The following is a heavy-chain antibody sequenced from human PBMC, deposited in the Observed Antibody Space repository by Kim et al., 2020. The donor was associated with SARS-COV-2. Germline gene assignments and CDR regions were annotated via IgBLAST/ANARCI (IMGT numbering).Heavy chain of an antibody. CDR3: ARAVFVSSRRNWFDP. V-gene: IGHV4-31*03. CDR1: GGSISSGGYY. CDR2: IYYSGST. Sequence: SETLSLTCTVSGGSISSGGYYWSWIRQHPGKGLEWIGYIYYSGSTYYNPSLKSRVTISVDTSKNQFSLKLSSVTAADTAVDYCARAVFVSSRRNWFDPWGQGTLVTVSS. D-gene: IGHD6-13*01. J-gene: IGHJ5*02.